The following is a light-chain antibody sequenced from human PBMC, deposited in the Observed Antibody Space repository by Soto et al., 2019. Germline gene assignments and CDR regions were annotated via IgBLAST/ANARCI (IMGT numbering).Light chain of an antibody. CDR1: QDIRNS. J-gene: IGKJ2*01. CDR3: QQSYTTPVYS. CDR2: DAS. V-gene: IGKV1-39*01. Sequence: DIQMTQSPSFLSASVGDRVTITCQASQDIRNSLNWYQQKPGTAPNLLIYDASNLETGVPSRFSGSGSGTDFTLTISSLQPEDFATYFCQQSYTTPVYSFGQGTKVDIK.